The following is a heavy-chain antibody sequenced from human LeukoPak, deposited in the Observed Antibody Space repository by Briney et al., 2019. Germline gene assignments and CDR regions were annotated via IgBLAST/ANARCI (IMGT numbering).Heavy chain of an antibody. CDR1: GYTFTSYD. CDR2: MNPNSGNT. J-gene: IGHJ6*02. Sequence: ASVKVSCKASGYTFTSYDINWVRQATGQGLEWMGWMNPNSGNTGYAQKFQGRVTITADESTSTAYMELSSLRSEDTAVYYCARAGLPGLRRDLSQVEHIYYYYGMDVWGQGTTVTVSS. CDR3: ARAGLPGLRRDLSQVEHIYYYYGMDV. D-gene: IGHD1/OR15-1a*01. V-gene: IGHV1-8*01.